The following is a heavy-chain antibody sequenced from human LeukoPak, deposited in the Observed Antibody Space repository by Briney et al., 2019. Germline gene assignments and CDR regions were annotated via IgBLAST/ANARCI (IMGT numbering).Heavy chain of an antibody. D-gene: IGHD6-6*01. Sequence: GGSLRLSCAASGFTFSSYSMNWVRQAPGKGLEWVSVIYSGGSTYYADSVKGRFTISRDNSKNTLYLQMNSLRAEDTAVYYCARDSSSFNFDYWGQGTLVTVSS. CDR3: ARDSSSFNFDY. CDR2: IYSGGST. V-gene: IGHV3-66*01. J-gene: IGHJ4*02. CDR1: GFTFSSYS.